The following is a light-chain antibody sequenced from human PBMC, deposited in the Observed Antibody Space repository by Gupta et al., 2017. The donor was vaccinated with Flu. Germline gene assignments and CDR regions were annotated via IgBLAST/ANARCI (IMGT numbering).Light chain of an antibody. J-gene: IGLJ3*02. CDR2: QDS. CDR3: QAWDSSTGGV. Sequence: SYELTQPPSVSASLGQTASITCSGDKLGDKYACWYQQKPGQSPVLVIYQDSKRPSGIPERFSGSNSGNTATLTISGTQAMDEADYYCQAWDSSTGGVFGGGTKLTVL. V-gene: IGLV3-1*01. CDR1: KLGDKY.